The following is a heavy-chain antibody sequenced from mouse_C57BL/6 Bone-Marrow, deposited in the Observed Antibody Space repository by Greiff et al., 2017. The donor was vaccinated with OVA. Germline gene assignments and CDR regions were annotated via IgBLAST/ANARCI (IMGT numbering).Heavy chain of an antibody. Sequence: VHLVESGPGLVQPSQSLSITCTVSGFSLTSYGVHWVRQSPGKGLEWLGVIWSGGSTDYNAAFISRLSISKYNSKSQVFFKMNSLQADDTAIYYCARNSDSYGYAMDYWGQGTSVTVAS. CDR2: IWSGGST. V-gene: IGHV2-2*01. CDR1: GFSLTSYG. D-gene: IGHD1-1*01. J-gene: IGHJ4*01. CDR3: ARNSDSYGYAMDY.